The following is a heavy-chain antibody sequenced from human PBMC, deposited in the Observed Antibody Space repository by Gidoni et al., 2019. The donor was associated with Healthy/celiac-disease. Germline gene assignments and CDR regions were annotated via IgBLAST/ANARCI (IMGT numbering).Heavy chain of an antibody. Sequence: VQLVQSGAEVKKPGASVKVSGKVSGYTLTELSMHWVRQAPGKGLEWMGGFDPEDGETIDAQKFQVRVTMTEDTSTDTAYMELSSLRSEDTAVYYCATGPFMVRGGELGMDVWGQGTTVTVSS. CDR3: ATGPFMVRGGELGMDV. CDR1: GYTLTELS. CDR2: FDPEDGET. V-gene: IGHV1-24*01. J-gene: IGHJ6*02. D-gene: IGHD3-10*01.